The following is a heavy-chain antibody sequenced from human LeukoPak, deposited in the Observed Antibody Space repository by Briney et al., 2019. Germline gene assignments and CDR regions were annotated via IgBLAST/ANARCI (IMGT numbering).Heavy chain of an antibody. CDR2: IHHSGST. D-gene: IGHD3-22*01. CDR3: ARGASNYYDSSGYYGSTRTAFDI. J-gene: IGHJ3*02. Sequence: PSETLSLTCAVSGGSVSSTNWWSWVRQPPGKGLEWIGEIHHSGSTNYNPSLKSRVAVSVDKSENHFSLKLSSVTAADTAVYYCARGASNYYDSSGYYGSTRTAFDIWGQGTMVTVSS. V-gene: IGHV4-4*02. CDR1: GGSVSSTNW.